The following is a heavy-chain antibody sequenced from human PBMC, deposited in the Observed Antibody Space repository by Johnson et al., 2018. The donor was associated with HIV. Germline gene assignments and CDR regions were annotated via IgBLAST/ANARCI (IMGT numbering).Heavy chain of an antibody. CDR1: GFTFSSYG. Sequence: QVQLVESGGGLVKPGGSLRLSCVASGFTFSSYGMHWVRQAPGKGLEWVAFIRYDGSNKYYADSVKGRFTISRDNSKDTLFLQMDSLRPEDTAVYYCAREDTAVVIKRAFDIWGQGTMVTVSS. CDR2: IRYDGSNK. D-gene: IGHD5-18*01. CDR3: AREDTAVVIKRAFDI. V-gene: IGHV3-30*02. J-gene: IGHJ3*02.